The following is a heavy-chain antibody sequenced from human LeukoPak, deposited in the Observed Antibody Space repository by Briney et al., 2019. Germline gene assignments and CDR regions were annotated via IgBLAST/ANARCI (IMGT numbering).Heavy chain of an antibody. D-gene: IGHD5-18*01. J-gene: IGHJ6*02. CDR3: ARPGYGDYYHGMDV. CDR1: GGSFSGYY. Sequence: SETLSLTCAVYGGSFSGYYWSWIRQPPGKGLEWIGEINHSGSTNYNPSLKSRVTISVDTSKNQFSLKLSSVTAADTAVYYCARPGYGDYYHGMDVWGQGTTVTVSS. CDR2: INHSGST. V-gene: IGHV4-34*01.